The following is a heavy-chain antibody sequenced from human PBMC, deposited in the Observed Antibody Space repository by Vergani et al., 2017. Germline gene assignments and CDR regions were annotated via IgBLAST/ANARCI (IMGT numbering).Heavy chain of an antibody. V-gene: IGHV4-59*01. J-gene: IGHJ5*02. CDR3: GRVADFYALGSRLLDL. CDR1: GGSMSGYH. D-gene: IGHD3-10*01. CDR2: MYHSCST. Sequence: QVRLQESGPGLVKPSETLSLTCSVSGGSMSGYHWCWIRQPSGKELEWIGYMYHSCSTNYNPSLETRFTISGDTSKNQFSLMLNSVTAADTAVYYCGRVADFYALGSRLLDLWGQGILVTVSS.